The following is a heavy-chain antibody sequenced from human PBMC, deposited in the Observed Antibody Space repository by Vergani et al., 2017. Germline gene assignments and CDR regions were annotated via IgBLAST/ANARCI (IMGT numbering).Heavy chain of an antibody. CDR3: ARDGSSWLQYFQH. V-gene: IGHV1-3*01. CDR1: GYTFTGYY. CDR2: INAGNGNT. D-gene: IGHD6-13*01. J-gene: IGHJ1*01. Sequence: QVQLVQSGAEVKKPGASVKVSCKASGYTFTGYYMHWVRQAPGQGLEWMGWINAGNGNTKYSQKFQGRVTITRDTSASTAYMELSSLRSEDTAVYYCARDGSSWLQYFQHWGQGTLVTVSS.